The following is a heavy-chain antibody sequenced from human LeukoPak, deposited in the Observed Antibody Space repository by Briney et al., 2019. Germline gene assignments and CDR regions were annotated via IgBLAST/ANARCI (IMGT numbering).Heavy chain of an antibody. J-gene: IGHJ4*02. V-gene: IGHV4-34*01. CDR3: AREGIAAAAEY. CDR2: INHSGST. CDR1: GGSFSGYY. Sequence: PSETLSLTCAVYGGSFSGYYWSWIRQPPGKGLEWIGEINHSGSTNYNPSLKSRVTISVDTSKNQFSLKLSSVTAADTAVYYCAREGIAAAAEYWGQGTLVTVSS. D-gene: IGHD6-13*01.